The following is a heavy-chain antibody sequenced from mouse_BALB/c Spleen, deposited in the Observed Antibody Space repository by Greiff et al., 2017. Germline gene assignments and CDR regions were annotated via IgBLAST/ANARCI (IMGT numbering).Heavy chain of an antibody. J-gene: IGHJ2*01. CDR2: ISNGGGST. CDR3: ASSYYYGSSFFDY. CDR1: GFTSSSYT. V-gene: IGHV5-12-2*01. D-gene: IGHD1-1*01. Sequence: EVKLVESGGGLVQPGGSLKLSCAASGFTSSSYTMSWVRQTPEKRLEWVAYISNGGGSTYYPDTVKGRFTISRDNAKNTLYLQMSSLKSEDTAMYYCASSYYYGSSFFDYWGQGTTLTVSS.